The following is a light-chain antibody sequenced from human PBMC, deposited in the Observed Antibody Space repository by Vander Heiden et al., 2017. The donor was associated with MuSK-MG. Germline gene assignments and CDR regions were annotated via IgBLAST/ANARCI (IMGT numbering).Light chain of an antibody. CDR3: AAWDDSKNGFVI. CDR1: TSNIGTNT. CDR2: INY. J-gene: IGLJ2*01. Sequence: QSTLPQPPSASGTPGQRVTISCSGSTSNIGTNTVNWYQQLPGAATHLLIFINYHRPLGVPDRFSGSKSGTSASLAIRGLQSEDEADDYCAAWDDSKNGFVIFGGGTKVTVL. V-gene: IGLV1-44*01.